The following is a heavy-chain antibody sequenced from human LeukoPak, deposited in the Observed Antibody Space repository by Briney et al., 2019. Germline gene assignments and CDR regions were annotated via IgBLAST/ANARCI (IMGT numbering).Heavy chain of an antibody. J-gene: IGHJ4*02. V-gene: IGHV3-30-3*01. D-gene: IGHD6-13*01. CDR3: ARGRAGIAAAGFDY. CDR1: GFTFSMSA. CDR2: ISFDGGNK. Sequence: GRSLRLSCATSGFTFSMSAMHWVRLAPGKGLDWLAVISFDGGNKFYADSVKGRFSISRDNSKNTLYLQMNSLGLDDTAVYFCARGRAGIAAAGFDYWGQGTLVTVSS.